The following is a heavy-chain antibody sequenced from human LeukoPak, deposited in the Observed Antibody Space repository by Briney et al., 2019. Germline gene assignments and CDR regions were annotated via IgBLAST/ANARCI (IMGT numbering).Heavy chain of an antibody. CDR1: GGSISSYY. Sequence: SETLSLTCTVSGGSISSYYWSWIRQPPGKGLEWIGYIYYSGSTNYNPSLKSRVTISVDTSKNQFSLKLSSVTAADTAVYYCARHSPYGDYVYFDYWGQGTLVTVSS. J-gene: IGHJ4*02. CDR3: ARHSPYGDYVYFDY. CDR2: IYYSGST. V-gene: IGHV4-59*08. D-gene: IGHD4-17*01.